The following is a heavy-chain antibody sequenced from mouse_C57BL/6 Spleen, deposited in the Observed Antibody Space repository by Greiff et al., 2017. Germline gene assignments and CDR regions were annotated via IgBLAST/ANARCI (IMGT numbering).Heavy chain of an antibody. J-gene: IGHJ3*01. CDR1: GYTFTSYW. CDR2: IDPSDSYT. V-gene: IGHV1-69*01. Sequence: QVQLQQPGAEPVMPGASVKLSCKASGYTFTSYWMHWVKQRPGQGLEWIGEIDPSDSYTNYNQKFNGKSTLTVDKSSSTAYMQLSSLTSEDSAVYYCARSTTVVARPEFAYWGQGTLVTVSA. CDR3: ARSTTVVARPEFAY. D-gene: IGHD1-1*01.